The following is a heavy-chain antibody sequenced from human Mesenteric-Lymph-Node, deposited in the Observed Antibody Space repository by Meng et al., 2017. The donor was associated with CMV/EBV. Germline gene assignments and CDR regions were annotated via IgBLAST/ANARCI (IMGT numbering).Heavy chain of an antibody. CDR2: ISYDGSNE. D-gene: IGHD3-22*01. Sequence: GESLKISCAASGVTFSDYGVHWVRQAPGKGLEWAALISYDGSNEYYADYVKGRFTISRDNSKNTLYLQMNSLRAEDTAVYYCAKGRRPTMIVVVISIDYWGQGTLVTVSS. V-gene: IGHV3-30*04. CDR1: GVTFSDYG. CDR3: AKGRRPTMIVVVISIDY. J-gene: IGHJ4*02.